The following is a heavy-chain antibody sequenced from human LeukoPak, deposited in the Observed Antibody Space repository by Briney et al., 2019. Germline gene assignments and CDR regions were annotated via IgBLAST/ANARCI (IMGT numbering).Heavy chain of an antibody. V-gene: IGHV1-8*02. D-gene: IGHD3-3*01. CDR3: ARGRYYDFWNY. J-gene: IGHJ4*02. Sequence: ASVKVSCKASGYTFTGYYMHWVRQATGQGLEWMGWMNPNSGNTGYAQKFQGRVTMTRNTSISTAYMELSSLRSEDTAVYYCARGRYYDFWNYWGQGTLVTVSS. CDR2: MNPNSGNT. CDR1: GYTFTGYY.